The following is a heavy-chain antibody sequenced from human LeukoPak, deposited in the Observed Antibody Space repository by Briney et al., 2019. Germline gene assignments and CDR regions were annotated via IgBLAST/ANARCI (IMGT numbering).Heavy chain of an antibody. CDR3: ARAHSSSWYMDY. D-gene: IGHD6-13*01. CDR2: IYYSGST. CDR1: GGSISSYY. Sequence: SETLSLTCTVSGGSISSYYWSWIRQPPGKGLEWIGYIYYSGSTNYNPSLKSRVTISVDTSENQLSLQLSSVTAADTAVYYCARAHSSSWYMDYWGQGTLVTVSS. J-gene: IGHJ4*02. V-gene: IGHV4-59*01.